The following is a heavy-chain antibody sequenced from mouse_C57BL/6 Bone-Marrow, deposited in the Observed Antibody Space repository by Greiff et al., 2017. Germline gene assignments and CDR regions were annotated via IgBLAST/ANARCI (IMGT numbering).Heavy chain of an antibody. CDR3: AGCGNADWFAY. D-gene: IGHD2-1*01. V-gene: IGHV1-55*01. CDR1: GYTFTSYW. Sequence: QVQLQQPGAELVKPGASVKMSCKASGYTFTSYWITWVKKRPGQGLEWIGYIYPGSGSPNYNEKFKSKATLTVDTSSSTAYMQLSSLTSEDSAVYYCAGCGNADWFAYWGQGTLVTVSA. CDR2: IYPGSGSP. J-gene: IGHJ3*01.